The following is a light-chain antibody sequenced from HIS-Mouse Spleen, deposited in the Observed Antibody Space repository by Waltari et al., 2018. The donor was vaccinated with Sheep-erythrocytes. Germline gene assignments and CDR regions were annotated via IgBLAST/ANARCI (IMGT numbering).Light chain of an antibody. CDR2: EGS. J-gene: IGLJ2*01. Sequence: QSALTQPASVSGSPGQSITLPCTGTSSDVGSDNLVPWYQQHPGKAPKLMIYEGSKRPSGVSNRFSGSKSGNTASLTISGLQAEDEADYYCCSYAGSSTLVFGGGTKLTVL. V-gene: IGLV2-23*01. CDR3: CSYAGSSTLV. CDR1: SSDVGSDNL.